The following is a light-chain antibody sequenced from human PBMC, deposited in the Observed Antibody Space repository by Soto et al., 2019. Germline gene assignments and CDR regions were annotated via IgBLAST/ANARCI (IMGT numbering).Light chain of an antibody. J-gene: IGKJ4*01. Sequence: DVQMTQSPSSLSASVGDRITITCRASQAIAKSLAWYQQKPGKAPKLLIYAASSLQSGGPSRFSGSGSGTDFTLTISSLQPEDFATYYCQQANSFPLTFGGGTKVDI. V-gene: IGKV1-12*01. CDR2: AAS. CDR1: QAIAKS. CDR3: QQANSFPLT.